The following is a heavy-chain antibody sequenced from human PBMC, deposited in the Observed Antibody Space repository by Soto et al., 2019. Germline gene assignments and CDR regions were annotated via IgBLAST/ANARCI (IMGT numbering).Heavy chain of an antibody. CDR1: GFTFSSYA. J-gene: IGHJ6*02. Sequence: QVQLVESGGGVVQPGRSLRLSCAASGFTFSSYAMLWVRQAPGKGLEWVAVISYDGNNKYYADSVKGRFTISRDNDKNTLYLQMNILRAEDTAVYYCARAGCDGGRCYTLVGLRYGMDVWGQGTTVTVSS. V-gene: IGHV3-30-3*01. D-gene: IGHD2-15*01. CDR2: ISYDGNNK. CDR3: ARAGCDGGRCYTLVGLRYGMDV.